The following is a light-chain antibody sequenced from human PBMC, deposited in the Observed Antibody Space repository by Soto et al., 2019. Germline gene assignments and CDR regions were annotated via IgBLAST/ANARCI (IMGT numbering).Light chain of an antibody. CDR3: SSYTTSSTLDV. V-gene: IGLV2-14*01. CDR1: SSDVGGYNY. CDR2: DVS. Sequence: QSALTQPASVSGSPGQSITISCTGTSSDVGGYNYVSWYQQHPGKAPKLMIYDVSNRPSGVSNRFSGSKSGNTASLTISGLQAEDEADYYCSSYTTSSTLDVFGTGNKVTV. J-gene: IGLJ1*01.